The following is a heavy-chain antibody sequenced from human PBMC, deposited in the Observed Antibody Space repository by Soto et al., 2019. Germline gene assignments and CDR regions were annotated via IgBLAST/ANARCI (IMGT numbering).Heavy chain of an antibody. CDR2: INHSGST. Sequence: SETLSLTCAVYGGSFSGYYWSWIRQPPGKGLEWIGEINHSGSTNYNPSLKSRVTISVDTSKNQFSLKLSSVTAADTAVYYCARGTLPAHYYRMDVWVQWTTVT. CDR3: ARGTLPAHYYRMDV. D-gene: IGHD2-21*01. CDR1: GGSFSGYY. J-gene: IGHJ6*02. V-gene: IGHV4-34*01.